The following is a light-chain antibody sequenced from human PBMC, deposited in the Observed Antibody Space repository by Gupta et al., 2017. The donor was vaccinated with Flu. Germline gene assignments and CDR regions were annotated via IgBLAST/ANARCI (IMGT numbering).Light chain of an antibody. CDR1: QGIRDD. CDR3: LQDYDYPWT. V-gene: IGKV1-6*01. CDR2: AAS. Sequence: AIQMTQSPSSLSASVGDRVTITCRASQGIRDDLSWYQQKPGKPPKLLIYAASSLQSGFPARFSGTGSGTDFTLTISSLQPEDFATFYCLQDYDYPWTFGQGTKVEIK. J-gene: IGKJ1*01.